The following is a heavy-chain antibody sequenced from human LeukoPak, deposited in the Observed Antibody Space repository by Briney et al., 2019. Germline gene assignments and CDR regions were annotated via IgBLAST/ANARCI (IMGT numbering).Heavy chain of an antibody. V-gene: IGHV4-59*08. CDR1: GGSISSYY. D-gene: IGHD2-15*01. J-gene: IGHJ4*02. Sequence: SETLSLTCTVSGGSISSYYWSWIRQPPGKGLEWIGYIYYSGSTNYNPSLKSRVTISVDTSKNQFSLKLSSVTAADTAVYYCAAALGYCSGGSCYSSLSPEYYLDYWGQGTLVTVSS. CDR2: IYYSGST. CDR3: AAALGYCSGGSCYSSLSPEYYLDY.